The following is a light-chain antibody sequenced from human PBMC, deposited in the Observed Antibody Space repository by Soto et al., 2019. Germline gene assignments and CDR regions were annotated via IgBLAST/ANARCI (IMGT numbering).Light chain of an antibody. CDR3: QQSYSTPPT. V-gene: IGKV1-39*01. CDR2: AAS. Sequence: DIQMTQSPSSLSASVGDRVTITCRASQSITSFLSWYHQKPGKTPKLLIYAASSLQRGVPSRFSGSGSETDFTLTISSLQPEDFATYYCQQSYSTPPTFGQGTRLEI. CDR1: QSITSF. J-gene: IGKJ5*01.